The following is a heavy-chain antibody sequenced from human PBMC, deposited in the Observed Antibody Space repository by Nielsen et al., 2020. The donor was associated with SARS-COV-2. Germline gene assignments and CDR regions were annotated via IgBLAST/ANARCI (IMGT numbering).Heavy chain of an antibody. CDR1: GFTFDDYA. J-gene: IGHJ6*02. CDR3: AKDMGAVASYYYYGMDV. CDR2: ISWNSGSI. Sequence: GKSLKLSCAASGFTFDDYAMHWVRQAPGKGLEWVSGISWNSGSIGYADSVKGRFTISRDNAKNSLYLQMNSLRAEDTALYYCAKDMGAVASYYYYGMDVWGQGTTVTVSS. D-gene: IGHD6-19*01. V-gene: IGHV3-9*01.